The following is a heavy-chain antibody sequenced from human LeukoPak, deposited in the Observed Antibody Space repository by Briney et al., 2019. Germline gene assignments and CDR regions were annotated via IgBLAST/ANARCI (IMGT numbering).Heavy chain of an antibody. D-gene: IGHD1-26*01. CDR1: GGTFSSYA. Sequence: ASVKVSCKASGGTFSSYAISWVRQAPGQGLEWMGGIIPIFGTANYAQKFQGRVTITADGSTSTAYMELSSLRSEDTAVYYCALVKWELGAESLDYWGQGTLVTVSS. J-gene: IGHJ4*02. CDR2: IIPIFGTA. V-gene: IGHV1-69*13. CDR3: ALVKWELGAESLDY.